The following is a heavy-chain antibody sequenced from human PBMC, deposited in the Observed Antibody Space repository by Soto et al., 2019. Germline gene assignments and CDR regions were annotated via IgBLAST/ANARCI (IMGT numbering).Heavy chain of an antibody. D-gene: IGHD4-17*01. Sequence: WTWIRQPPGNGLEWIGYIYHSATTNYNASLRSRVTISVDTSKNDFSLRLTSVTAADTAVYYCARYRDFGDYGYFDSWGQGTLVTVSS. J-gene: IGHJ4*03. V-gene: IGHV4-59*01. CDR2: IYHSATT. CDR3: ARYRDFGDYGYFDS.